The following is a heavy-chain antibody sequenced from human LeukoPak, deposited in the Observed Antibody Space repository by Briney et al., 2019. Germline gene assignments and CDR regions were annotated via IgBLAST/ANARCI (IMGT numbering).Heavy chain of an antibody. J-gene: IGHJ6*03. CDR3: ARWTSSSPSEYYYYYYYMDV. D-gene: IGHD6-6*01. CDR2: IYTSGST. V-gene: IGHV4-4*09. Sequence: SETLSLTCTVSGGSISSYYWSWIRQPPGKGLEWIGYIYTSGSTNYNPSLKSRVTISVDTSKNQFSLKLSSVTAADTAVYCCARWTSSSPSEYYYYYYYMDVWGKGTTVTVSS. CDR1: GGSISSYY.